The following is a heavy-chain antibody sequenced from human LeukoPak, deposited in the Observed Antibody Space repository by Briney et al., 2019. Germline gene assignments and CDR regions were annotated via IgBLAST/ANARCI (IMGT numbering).Heavy chain of an antibody. Sequence: GGSLRLSCAASGFTFSKYWMTWVRQAPGKGLEWVANIKQDGSQKYYVDSVKGRFTISRDNAENSLFLQMTSLRAEDTAVYYCARDLWGGSGSGYDYWGQGTLVTVSS. CDR1: GFTFSKYW. D-gene: IGHD3-10*01. J-gene: IGHJ4*02. CDR2: IKQDGSQK. V-gene: IGHV3-7*04. CDR3: ARDLWGGSGSGYDY.